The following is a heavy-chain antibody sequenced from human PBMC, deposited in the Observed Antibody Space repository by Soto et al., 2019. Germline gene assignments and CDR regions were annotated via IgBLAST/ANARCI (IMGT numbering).Heavy chain of an antibody. CDR3: AREVQVHTPAFVY. V-gene: IGHV1-69*19. D-gene: IGHD3-10*01. CDR1: GGTFNTYA. J-gene: IGHJ4*02. CDR2: ISPMVGAA. Sequence: QVQLVQSGAEMKKPGSSVKVSCQSSGGTFNTYAMNWVRQAPGQGPERMGDISPMVGAANYAPKFQGRVTITADESTGTSYMQLSSLTSEDTALYFCAREVQVHTPAFVYWGQGTLVTVSS.